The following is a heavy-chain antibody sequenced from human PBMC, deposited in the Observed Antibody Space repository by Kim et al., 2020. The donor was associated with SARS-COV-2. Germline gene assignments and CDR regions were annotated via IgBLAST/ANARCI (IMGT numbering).Heavy chain of an antibody. J-gene: IGHJ4*02. D-gene: IGHD6-19*01. CDR3: ARGSGWHNY. CDR2: ISDSGST. Sequence: SETLSLTCTVSGGSITTYFWTWIRQPPGKGLEWIGHISDSGSTNYSPSLKSRVTMSLDTSKNHFSLRLTSVTAADTAVHYCARGSGWHNYWGQGTLVSVSS. V-gene: IGHV4-59*13. CDR1: GGSITTYF.